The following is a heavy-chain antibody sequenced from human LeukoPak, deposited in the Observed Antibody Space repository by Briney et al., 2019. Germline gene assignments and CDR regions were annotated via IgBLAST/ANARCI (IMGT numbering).Heavy chain of an antibody. Sequence: GASVKVSCKASGYTFTSYGISWVRQAPGQGLEWMGWISAYNGNTNYAQKFQGRVTMTEDTSTDTAYMELSSLRSEDTAVYYCATHTIRGVIIRPFDYWGQGTLVTVSS. CDR1: GYTFTSYG. CDR3: ATHTIRGVIIRPFDY. CDR2: ISAYNGNT. V-gene: IGHV1-18*01. D-gene: IGHD3-10*01. J-gene: IGHJ4*02.